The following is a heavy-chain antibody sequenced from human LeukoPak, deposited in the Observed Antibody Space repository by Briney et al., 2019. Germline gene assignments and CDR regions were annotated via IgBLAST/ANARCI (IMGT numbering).Heavy chain of an antibody. J-gene: IGHJ5*01. Sequence: GGSLRLSCAASGFTFSSYAMSWVRQAPGKGVEWVSAISGSGGSTYYADSVKGRFTISRDNSKNTLYLQINSLRAEDTAVYYCAKDGTWIQLWFDYWGQGTLVTVSS. CDR1: GFTFSSYA. CDR3: AKDGTWIQLWFDY. D-gene: IGHD5-18*01. V-gene: IGHV3-23*01. CDR2: ISGSGGST.